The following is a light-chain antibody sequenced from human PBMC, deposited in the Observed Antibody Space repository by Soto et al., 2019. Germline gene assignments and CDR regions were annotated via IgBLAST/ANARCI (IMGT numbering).Light chain of an antibody. V-gene: IGLV2-14*01. CDR1: SSDIGGYNY. J-gene: IGLJ1*01. Sequence: QSALTQPASVSGSPGQSITISCTGTSSDIGGYNYVSWYQQHPGKAPKLMIYEVNNRPSGVSNRFSGSTSGSTASLTISGLQAEDEADYYCCSYVGASTYVFGTGTKLTVL. CDR3: CSYVGASTYV. CDR2: EVN.